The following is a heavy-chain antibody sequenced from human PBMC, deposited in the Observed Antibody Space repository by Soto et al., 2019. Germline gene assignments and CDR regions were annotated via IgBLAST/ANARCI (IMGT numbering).Heavy chain of an antibody. D-gene: IGHD6-19*01. J-gene: IGHJ4*02. CDR3: GMGYSSAWSHFGF. CDR1: GYSFTSYW. Sequence: PGESLKISCKGSGYSFTSYWIGWVRQMPGKGLEWMGIIYPGDSDTRYSPSFQGQVTISADKSVSTAYLQWSSLKASDTAMYYCGMGYSSAWSHFGFWGQGTLVTVSS. CDR2: IYPGDSDT. V-gene: IGHV5-51*01.